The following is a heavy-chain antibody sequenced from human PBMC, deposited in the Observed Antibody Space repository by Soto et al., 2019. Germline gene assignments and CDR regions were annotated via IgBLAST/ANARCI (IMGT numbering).Heavy chain of an antibody. Sequence: VQLVQSGAALKEFGSSVKVSCKPSGGTFNTYAFTWVRQAPGQGLEWMGGIIPIFRTTNYAQKFQGRVTITADESTSTGYMELSTLRSEDTAVYYCAIWDTLLYEGGEWLDPWGQGTLVTVSS. CDR1: GGTFNTYA. CDR3: AIWDTLLYEGGEWLDP. V-gene: IGHV1-69*01. D-gene: IGHD3-16*01. J-gene: IGHJ5*02. CDR2: IIPIFRTT.